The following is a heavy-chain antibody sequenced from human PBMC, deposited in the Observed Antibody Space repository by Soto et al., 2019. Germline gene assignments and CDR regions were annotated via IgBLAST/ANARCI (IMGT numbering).Heavy chain of an antibody. CDR2: ISYDGSNK. D-gene: IGHD2-2*01. V-gene: IGHV3-30*18. J-gene: IGHJ6*02. Sequence: QVQLVESGGGVAQPGRSLRLSCAASGFTFSSYGMHWVRQAPGKGLEWVAVISYDGSNKYYADSVKGRFTISRDNSKNTPYLQMNSLRAEDTAVYYCAKGPAIVLVPAAMNYYYGMDVWGQGTTVTVSS. CDR1: GFTFSSYG. CDR3: AKGPAIVLVPAAMNYYYGMDV.